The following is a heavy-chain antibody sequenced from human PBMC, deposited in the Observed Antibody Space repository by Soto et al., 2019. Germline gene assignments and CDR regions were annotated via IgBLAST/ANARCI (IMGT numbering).Heavy chain of an antibody. D-gene: IGHD4-17*01. CDR2: ISDSGST. Sequence: VQLQESGPGLVQPSETLSLTCAVSGDSVSSASHFWSWVRQPPGKGLEWIGYISDSGSTNFNPSRKSRVSISLHTSKNEFSLKLTYVTAADTAMYYCVVEWRKNSYGAPWFGPCGRGALVAVSS. J-gene: IGHJ5*02. V-gene: IGHV4-61*01. CDR1: GDSVSSASHF. CDR3: VVEWRKNSYGAPWFGP.